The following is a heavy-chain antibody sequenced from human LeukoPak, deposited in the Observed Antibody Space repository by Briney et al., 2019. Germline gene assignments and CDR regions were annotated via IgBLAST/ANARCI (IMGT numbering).Heavy chain of an antibody. CDR1: AFTFSTYA. CDR2: IRGSGGGT. CDR3: ARDPNGDYLGAFDF. D-gene: IGHD2-8*01. V-gene: IGHV3-23*01. Sequence: GGSLRLSCAASAFTFSTYAMTWVRQAPGKGLEWVSSIRGSGGGTYYADSVKGRFTISRDNSKSTLCLQMNSLRAEDTAVYYCARDPNGDYLGAFDFWGQGTMVTVSS. J-gene: IGHJ3*01.